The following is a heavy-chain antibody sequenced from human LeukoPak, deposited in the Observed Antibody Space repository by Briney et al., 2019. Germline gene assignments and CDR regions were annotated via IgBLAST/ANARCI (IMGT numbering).Heavy chain of an antibody. CDR3: ARVRLGNSSPYYYGMDV. J-gene: IGHJ6*04. D-gene: IGHD6-13*01. CDR2: ISAYNGNT. V-gene: IGHV1-18*04. CDR1: GYTFTSYG. Sequence: AAVKVSCKASGYTFTSYGISWVRQAPGQGLEWMGWISAYNGNTNYAQKLQGRVTMTTDTSTSTAYMELRSLRSDDTAVYYCARVRLGNSSPYYYGMDVWGKGTTVTVSS.